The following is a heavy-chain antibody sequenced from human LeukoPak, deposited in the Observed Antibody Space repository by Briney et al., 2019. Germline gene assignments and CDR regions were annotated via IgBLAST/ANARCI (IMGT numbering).Heavy chain of an antibody. D-gene: IGHD2-2*01. CDR1: GGTFSSYT. Sequence: SVKVSCKASGGTFSSYTISWVRQAPGQGLEWMGRIIPILGIANYAQKFQGRVTITADKSTSTAYMELSSLRSEDTAVYYCARDQRYQLLWFDPWGQGTLVTVSS. J-gene: IGHJ5*02. CDR2: IIPILGIA. V-gene: IGHV1-69*04. CDR3: ARDQRYQLLWFDP.